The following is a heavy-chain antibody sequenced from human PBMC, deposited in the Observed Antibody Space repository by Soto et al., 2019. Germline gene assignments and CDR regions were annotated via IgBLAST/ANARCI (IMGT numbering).Heavy chain of an antibody. CDR2: ISSSSSYI. V-gene: IGHV3-21*01. CDR3: ASNHYYDSSGYLEFDY. Sequence: LRLSCAASGFTFSSYSMNWVRQAPGKGLEWVSSISSSSSYIYYADSVKGRFTISRDNAKNSLYLQMNSLRAEDTAVYYCASNHYYDSSGYLEFDYWGQGTLVTVSS. CDR1: GFTFSSYS. J-gene: IGHJ4*02. D-gene: IGHD3-22*01.